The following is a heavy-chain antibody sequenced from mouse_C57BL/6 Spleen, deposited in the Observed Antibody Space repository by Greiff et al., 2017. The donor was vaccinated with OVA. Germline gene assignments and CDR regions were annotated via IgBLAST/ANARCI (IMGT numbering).Heavy chain of an antibody. V-gene: IGHV1-55*01. CDR3: AREGNDGYNAAY. CDR1: GYTFTSYW. J-gene: IGHJ3*01. CDR2: IYPGSGST. D-gene: IGHD2-3*01. Sequence: QVQLKQPGAELVKPGASVKMSCKASGYTFTSYWITWVKQRPGQGLEWIGDIYPGSGSTNYNEKFKSKATLTVDTSSSTAYMQLSSLTSEDSAVSYCAREGNDGYNAAYWGQGTLVTVSA.